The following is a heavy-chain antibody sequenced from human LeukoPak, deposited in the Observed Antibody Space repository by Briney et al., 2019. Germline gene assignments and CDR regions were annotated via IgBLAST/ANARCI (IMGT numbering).Heavy chain of an antibody. CDR3: ASVTAQYGMDV. D-gene: IGHD2/OR15-2a*01. J-gene: IGHJ6*02. CDR2: IYYSGST. Sequence: SETLSLTCTVSGGSISSYYWSWIRQPPGKGLEWIGYIYYSGSTNSNPSLKSRVTISVDTSKNQFSLKLSSVTAADTAVYYCASVTAQYGMDVWGQGTTVTVSS. V-gene: IGHV4-59*01. CDR1: GGSISSYY.